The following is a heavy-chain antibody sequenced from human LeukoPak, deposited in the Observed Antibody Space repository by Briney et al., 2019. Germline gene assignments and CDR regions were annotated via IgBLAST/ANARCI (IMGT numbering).Heavy chain of an antibody. CDR1: RFTFSSYA. V-gene: IGHV3-23*01. J-gene: IGHJ4*02. Sequence: PGGSLRLSCAASRFTFSSYAMSWVRQAPGKGLEWVSAISGSGGSTYYADSVKGRFTISRDNSKNTLYLQMNSLRAEDTAVYYCAKDPFGFGLELLYDYWGQGTLVTVSS. CDR2: ISGSGGST. CDR3: AKDPFGFGLELLYDY. D-gene: IGHD1-7*01.